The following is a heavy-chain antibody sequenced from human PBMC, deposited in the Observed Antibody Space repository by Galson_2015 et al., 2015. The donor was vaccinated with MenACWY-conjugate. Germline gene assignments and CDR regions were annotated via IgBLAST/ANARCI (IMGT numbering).Heavy chain of an antibody. CDR2: INQLGSVK. V-gene: IGHV3-7*04. Sequence: SLRLSCAGSGFTFNEFWMSWVRQAPGRGLEWVANINQLGSVKYSVDSVKGRFSISRDNAKNSLSLQMNSLRAEDTAIYYCARDKCWSAFSCGMGACNMDVWGKGTTVTVSS. CDR1: GFTFNEFW. D-gene: IGHD3-3*01. CDR3: ARDKCWSAFSCGMGACNMDV. J-gene: IGHJ6*03.